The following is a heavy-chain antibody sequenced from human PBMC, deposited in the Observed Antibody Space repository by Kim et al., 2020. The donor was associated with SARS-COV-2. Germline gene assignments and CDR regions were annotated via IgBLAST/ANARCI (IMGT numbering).Heavy chain of an antibody. CDR1: GYTFTSNH. D-gene: IGHD2-21*02. V-gene: IGHV1-46*01. CDR2: ITPTGDIT. Sequence: ASVKVSCMASGYTFTSNHMHWVRQAPGQVLEWMGMITPTGDITTYSQSFQGRLTMTTDTSTSTVYMELSSLTSEDTAVYFCARDLSGAWTFDYWGQGTLVTVAS. CDR3: ARDLSGAWTFDY. J-gene: IGHJ4*02.